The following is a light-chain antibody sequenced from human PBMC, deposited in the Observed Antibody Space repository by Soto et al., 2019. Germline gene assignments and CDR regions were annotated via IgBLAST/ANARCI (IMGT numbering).Light chain of an antibody. V-gene: IGKV1-6*01. Sequence: AIQMTQSPSSLSASVGDRVTITCRASRGIRDDLGWYQQKPGKAPRLLIYAASSLQSGVPSRFSGSGSGTDFTLTISRLQPEDFATYYCLQDYSYPYTFGPGTKLEIK. CDR1: RGIRDD. J-gene: IGKJ2*01. CDR2: AAS. CDR3: LQDYSYPYT.